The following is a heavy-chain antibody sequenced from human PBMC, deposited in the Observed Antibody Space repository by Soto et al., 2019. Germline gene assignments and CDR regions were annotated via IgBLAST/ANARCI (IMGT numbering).Heavy chain of an antibody. Sequence: ASVKVSCKASGYTFTSYAMHWVRQAPGQRLEWMGWINAGNGNTKYSQKFQGRVTITRDTSASTAYMELSSLRSEDTGVYYCARAAYRSLWFLSHWAQGTLVTVSS. V-gene: IGHV1-3*01. CDR1: GYTFTSYA. D-gene: IGHD3-9*01. CDR2: INAGNGNT. CDR3: ARAAYRSLWFLSH. J-gene: IGHJ4*02.